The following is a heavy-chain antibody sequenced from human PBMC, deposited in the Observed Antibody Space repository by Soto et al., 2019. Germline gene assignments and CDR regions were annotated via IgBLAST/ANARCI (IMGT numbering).Heavy chain of an antibody. CDR3: ARDREYYGSGSYYNDGMDV. Sequence: GGSLRLSCAASGFTFSSYAMHWVRQAPGKGLEWVAVISYDGSNKYYADSVKGRFTISRDNSKNTLYLQMNSLRAEDTAVYYCARDREYYGSGSYYNDGMDVWGQGTTVTVSS. CDR2: ISYDGSNK. CDR1: GFTFSSYA. J-gene: IGHJ6*02. V-gene: IGHV3-30-3*01. D-gene: IGHD3-10*01.